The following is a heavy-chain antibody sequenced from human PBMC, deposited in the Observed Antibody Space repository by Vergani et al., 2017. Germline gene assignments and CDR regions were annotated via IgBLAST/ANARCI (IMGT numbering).Heavy chain of an antibody. Sequence: EVQLVESGGGLVQPEGSLRLSCAASGFTFSSYSMNWVRQAPGKGLEWVSSISSSSSYIYYADSVKGRFTISRDNAKNSLYLQMNSLRAEDTAVYYCARDSPALGGNSCLDYWGQGTLVTVSS. CDR1: GFTFSSYS. CDR2: ISSSSSYI. D-gene: IGHD4-23*01. J-gene: IGHJ4*02. CDR3: ARDSPALGGNSCLDY. V-gene: IGHV3-21*01.